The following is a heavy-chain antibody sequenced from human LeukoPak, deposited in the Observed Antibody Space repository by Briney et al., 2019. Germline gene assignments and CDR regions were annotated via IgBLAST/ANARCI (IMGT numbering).Heavy chain of an antibody. J-gene: IGHJ4*02. CDR2: ISYDGSNK. Sequence: AGGSLGLSCAASGFTFSSYGMHWVRQAPGKGLEWVAVISYDGSNKYYADSVKGRFTISRDNSKNTLYLQMNSLRAEDTAVYYCAKGPDGSGSYFYFDYWGQGTLVTVSS. CDR1: GFTFSSYG. D-gene: IGHD3-10*01. V-gene: IGHV3-30*18. CDR3: AKGPDGSGSYFYFDY.